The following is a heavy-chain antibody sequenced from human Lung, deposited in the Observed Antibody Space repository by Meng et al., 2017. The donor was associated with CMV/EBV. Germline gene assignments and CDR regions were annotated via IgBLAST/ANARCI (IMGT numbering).Heavy chain of an antibody. CDR3: AREGDDCDSGSCYDYFDH. D-gene: IGHD3-10*01. Sequence: GESLKISRAAFRFSSYTLNWVRQAPGKGLEWVSSISGSSSYVYYADSVKGRFTISRDNTKNSLYLQMNSLRAEDTAVYYCAREGDDCDSGSCYDYFDHWGQGSLVTVSS. V-gene: IGHV3-21*04. J-gene: IGHJ4*02. CDR2: ISGSSSYV. CDR1: RFSSYT.